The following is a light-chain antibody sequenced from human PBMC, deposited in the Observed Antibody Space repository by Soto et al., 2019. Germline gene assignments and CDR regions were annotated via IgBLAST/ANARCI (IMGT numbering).Light chain of an antibody. CDR1: RSNIGAGYD. Sequence: QSVLTQPPSVSGAPGQRVTISCTGSRSNIGAGYDVHWYQQLPGTAPKLLISGDNNRPSGVPDRFSGSKSGTSASLAITGLQDEDEAEYSCQSYDSTLSGSRVIFGGGTKLTVL. V-gene: IGLV1-40*01. CDR2: GDN. CDR3: QSYDSTLSGSRVI. J-gene: IGLJ2*01.